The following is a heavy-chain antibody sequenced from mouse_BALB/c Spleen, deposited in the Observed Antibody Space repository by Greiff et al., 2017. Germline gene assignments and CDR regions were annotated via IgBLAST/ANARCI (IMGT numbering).Heavy chain of an antibody. CDR3: YNCTMITYFDY. D-gene: IGHD2-4*01. Sequence: EVLLVQSGGGLVKPGGSLKLSCAASGFTFSSYTMSWVRQTPEKRLEWVATISSGGSYTYYPDSVKGRFTISRDNAKNSLYLQMSSLKSEDTAMYYGYNCTMITYFDYWGQGTTLTVSS. CDR2: ISSGGSYT. J-gene: IGHJ2*01. V-gene: IGHV5-6-4*01. CDR1: GFTFSSYT.